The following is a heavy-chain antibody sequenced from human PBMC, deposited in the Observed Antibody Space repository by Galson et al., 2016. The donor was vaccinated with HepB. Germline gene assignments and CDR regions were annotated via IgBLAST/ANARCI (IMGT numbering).Heavy chain of an antibody. CDR1: GFTVSRYY. Sequence: SLRLSCAASGFTVSRYYMSWVRQAPGKGLEWVSVIYSGGGTFYADSVKGRFTISRDNSRNTLYVQMNNLRAEDTADYYCARDYPGSSGNVGTFDIWGQGTMVAVSS. CDR2: IYSGGGT. CDR3: ARDYPGSSGNVGTFDI. V-gene: IGHV3-53*01. D-gene: IGHD6-19*01. J-gene: IGHJ3*02.